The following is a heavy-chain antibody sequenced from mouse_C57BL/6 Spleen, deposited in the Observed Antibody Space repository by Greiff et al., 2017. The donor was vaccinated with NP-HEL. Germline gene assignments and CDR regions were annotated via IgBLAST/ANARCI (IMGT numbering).Heavy chain of an antibody. CDR2: IHPNSGST. CDR1: GYTFTSYW. V-gene: IGHV1-64*01. CDR3: ARSYGNYAMDY. D-gene: IGHD2-1*01. Sequence: QVQLQQSGAELVKPGASVKLSCKASGYTFTSYWMHWVKQRPGQGLEWIGMIHPNSGSTNYNEKFKSKATLTVDKSSSTAYMQLSSLTSEDSAVYYCARSYGNYAMDYWGQGTSVTVSS. J-gene: IGHJ4*01.